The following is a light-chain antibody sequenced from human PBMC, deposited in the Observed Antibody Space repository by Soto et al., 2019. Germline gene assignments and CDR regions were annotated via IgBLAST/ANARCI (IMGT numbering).Light chain of an antibody. CDR2: DVS. CDR1: SSDIGGYNF. Sequence: QSALTQPASVSGSPGQSITISCTGTSSDIGGYNFVSWYQQHPGKAPKLMIFDVSNRPSGVSLRFSGSKSGNTASLTISGLQAEDEADYYCSSYTTSTPLVFGPGTKLTVL. V-gene: IGLV2-14*03. CDR3: SSYTTSTPLV. J-gene: IGLJ1*01.